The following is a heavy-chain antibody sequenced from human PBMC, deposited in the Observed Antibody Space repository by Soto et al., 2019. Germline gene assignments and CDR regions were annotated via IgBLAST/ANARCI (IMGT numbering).Heavy chain of an antibody. D-gene: IGHD6-6*01. Sequence: VTLSLTCAVYGGSFSGYYWSWIRQPAGKGLEWIGEINHSGSTNYNPSLKSRVTISVDTSKNQFSLKLSSVTAADTAVYYCASGSSSGDYWGQGTLVTVSS. V-gene: IGHV4-34*01. J-gene: IGHJ4*02. CDR1: GGSFSGYY. CDR2: INHSGST. CDR3: ASGSSSGDY.